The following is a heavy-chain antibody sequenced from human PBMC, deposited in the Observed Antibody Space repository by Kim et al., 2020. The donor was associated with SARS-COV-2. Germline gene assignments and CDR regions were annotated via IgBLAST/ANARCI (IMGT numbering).Heavy chain of an antibody. CDR2: IYYSGST. Sequence: SETLSLTCTVSGGSISSSSYYWGWIRQPPGKGLEWIGSIYYSGSTYYNPSLKSRVTISVDTSKNQFSLKLSSVTAADTAVYYCAREVGGAAAFTDWGQGTLVTVSS. D-gene: IGHD6-13*01. CDR3: AREVGGAAAFTD. V-gene: IGHV4-39*02. J-gene: IGHJ4*02. CDR1: GGSISSSSYY.